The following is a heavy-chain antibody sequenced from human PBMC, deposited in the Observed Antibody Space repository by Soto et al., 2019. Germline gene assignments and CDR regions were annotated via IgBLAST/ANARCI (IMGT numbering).Heavy chain of an antibody. Sequence: EVQLLESGGGLVQPGGSLRLSCAASGFTFSSYAMSWVRQVPGKGLEWVSAISGSGGSTYYADSVKGRFTISRDNSKNTLYLQMNSLSAEDTAVYYCAKDWIVVVPAAIYCSGGSCPSDYWGQGTLVTVSS. CDR2: ISGSGGST. CDR1: GFTFSSYA. D-gene: IGHD2-2*02. CDR3: AKDWIVVVPAAIYCSGGSCPSDY. V-gene: IGHV3-23*01. J-gene: IGHJ4*02.